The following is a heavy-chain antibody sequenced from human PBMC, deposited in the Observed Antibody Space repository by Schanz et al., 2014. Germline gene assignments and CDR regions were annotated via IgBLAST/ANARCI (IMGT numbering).Heavy chain of an antibody. CDR1: WFPVKTSN. J-gene: IGHJ4*02. CDR3: ARDNRYYLFDY. CDR2: ISSKGDMT. V-gene: IGHV3-64*01. Sequence: EVQLVESGGGLVQPGGAPGLSCSGSWFPVKTSNMHLGRQAPGKGLEYVSSISSKGDMTFYGNSVKGRFTISRDNSKNTLYLQLGSLSAEDTAVYFCARDNRYYLFDYWGQGALVTVSS. D-gene: IGHD3-16*02.